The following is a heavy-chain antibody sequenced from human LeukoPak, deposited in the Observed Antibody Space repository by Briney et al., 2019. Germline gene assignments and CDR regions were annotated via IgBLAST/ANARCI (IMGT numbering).Heavy chain of an antibody. D-gene: IGHD6-13*01. V-gene: IGHV3-74*01. J-gene: IGHJ5*02. CDR1: GFTFSSYW. Sequence: GGSLRLSCAASGFTFSSYWMNWVCQAPGKGLVWVSGINSDGSSTSYADSVKGRFTISRDNAKNTLYLQMNSLRAEDTAVYYCARQRVGSSWLNWFDPWGQGTLVTVSS. CDR2: INSDGSST. CDR3: ARQRVGSSWLNWFDP.